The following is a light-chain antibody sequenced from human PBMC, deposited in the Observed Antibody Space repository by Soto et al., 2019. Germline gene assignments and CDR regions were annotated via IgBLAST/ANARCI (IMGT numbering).Light chain of an antibody. CDR1: SSNIGSNT. V-gene: IGLV1-44*01. CDR2: TDN. CDR3: AAWDDSLKGRV. Sequence: QSVLTQPPSASGTPGQRVTISCSGSSSNIGSNTVTWYQQLPGTAPKLLFYTDNQRPSGVPGRFSGSKSGTSASLAISGLQSEDEAEYYCAAWDDSLKGRVFGGGTKLTVL. J-gene: IGLJ3*02.